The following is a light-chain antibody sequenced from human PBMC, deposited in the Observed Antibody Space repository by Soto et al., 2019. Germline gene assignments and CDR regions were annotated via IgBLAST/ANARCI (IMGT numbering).Light chain of an antibody. CDR2: DAS. Sequence: DIQMTQSPSTLSASVGDRVTITCRASQSIRSWLAWYQQKPGKAPNLLIFDASNLRSGVPSRFSGSGSGTEFTLTISSLQPDDSATYYCQQFNSYSFTFGQGTKLEIK. J-gene: IGKJ2*01. V-gene: IGKV1-5*01. CDR3: QQFNSYSFT. CDR1: QSIRSW.